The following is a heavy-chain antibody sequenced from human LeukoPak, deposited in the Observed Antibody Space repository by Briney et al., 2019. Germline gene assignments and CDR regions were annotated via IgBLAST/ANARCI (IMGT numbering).Heavy chain of an antibody. Sequence: ASVKVSCKASGYTFTSYYMHWVRQAPGQGLEWMGIINPSGGSTSYAQKFQGRVTMTRDTSTSTVYMELSSLRSEDTAVYYCAGGEAYYYDSSGYYDYGGQGPLATVSS. CDR1: GYTFTSYY. V-gene: IGHV1-46*01. CDR2: INPSGGST. J-gene: IGHJ4*02. CDR3: AGGEAYYYDSSGYYDY. D-gene: IGHD3-22*01.